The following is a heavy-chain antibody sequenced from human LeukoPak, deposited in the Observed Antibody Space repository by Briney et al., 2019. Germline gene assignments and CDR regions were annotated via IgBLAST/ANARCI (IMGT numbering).Heavy chain of an antibody. D-gene: IGHD6-6*01. CDR2: IKSDGST. J-gene: IGHJ4*02. CDR1: GFTFSSYW. CDR3: ARDGQLVY. V-gene: IGHV3-74*01. Sequence: GGSLRLSCAASGFTFSSYWMHWVRQTPGKGLVWVSRIKSDGSTTYAASVKGGFTISSDNAKNSLYLQMDSLRAEDTAVYNCARDGQLVYWGQGTLVNVSS.